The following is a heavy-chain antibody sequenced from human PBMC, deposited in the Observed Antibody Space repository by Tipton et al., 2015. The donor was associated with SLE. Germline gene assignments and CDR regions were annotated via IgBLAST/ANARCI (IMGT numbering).Heavy chain of an antibody. D-gene: IGHD6-19*01. CDR2: IYHSGST. J-gene: IGHJ3*02. Sequence: TLSLTCAVSGGSISSGGYSWSWIRQPPGKGLEWIGYIYHSGSTHYNPSLKSRVTISVDRSKNQFSLKLSSVTAADTAVYYCARGVAVAGSDAFDIWGQGTMVTVSS. V-gene: IGHV4-30-2*01. CDR3: ARGVAVAGSDAFDI. CDR1: GGSISSGGYS.